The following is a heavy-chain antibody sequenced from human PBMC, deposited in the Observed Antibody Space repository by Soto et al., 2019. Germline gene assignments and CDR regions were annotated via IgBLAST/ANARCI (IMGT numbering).Heavy chain of an antibody. Sequence: GGSLRVSWAASGFTFSSYWMHWVLQAPGKGLVWVSRINSDGSSTYYADSVKGRFTISRDNAKNSLYLQMNSLRAEDTAVYYCARRARGAAAGAFDYWGQGTLVTVSS. V-gene: IGHV3-74*01. J-gene: IGHJ4*02. CDR2: INSDGSST. CDR3: ARRARGAAAGAFDY. D-gene: IGHD6-13*01. CDR1: GFTFSSYW.